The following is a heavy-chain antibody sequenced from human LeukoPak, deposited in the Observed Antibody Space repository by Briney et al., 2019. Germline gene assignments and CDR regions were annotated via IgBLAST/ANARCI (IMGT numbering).Heavy chain of an antibody. J-gene: IGHJ4*02. Sequence: GGSLRLSCAASGFTLSNQDVHWVRQAPGKGLMWVSRINTDGSNTHYADSVKGRFTISRDNAKNTLYLQMNGLRVEDTAVYYCVVWGEDRSGHRFDFWGQGTLVTVSS. CDR3: VVWGEDRSGHRFDF. CDR2: INTDGSNT. V-gene: IGHV3-74*01. D-gene: IGHD3-22*01. CDR1: GFTLSNQD.